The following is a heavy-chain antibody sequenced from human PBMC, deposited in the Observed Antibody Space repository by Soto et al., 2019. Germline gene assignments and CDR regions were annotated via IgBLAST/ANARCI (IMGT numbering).Heavy chain of an antibody. J-gene: IGHJ1*01. V-gene: IGHV3-48*01. Sequence: PGGSLRLSCAASGFTFSSYSMNWVRQAPGKGLEWVSYISSSSSTIYYADSVKGRFTISRDNAKNSLYLQMNSLRAEDTAVYYCAKDPRDILPQRAEYIQHSGQGTLVTVST. CDR3: AKDPRDILPQRAEYIQH. CDR1: GFTFSSYS. D-gene: IGHD2-21*01. CDR2: ISSSSSTI.